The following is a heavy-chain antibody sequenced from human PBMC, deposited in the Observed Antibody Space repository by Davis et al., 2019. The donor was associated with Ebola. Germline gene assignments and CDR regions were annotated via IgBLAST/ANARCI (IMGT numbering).Heavy chain of an antibody. J-gene: IGHJ5*02. CDR2: IYYSGST. CDR1: GDSISSYY. Sequence: MPSETLSLTCAVSGDSISSYYWSWIRQPPGKGLEWIRYIYYSGSTNYNPSLKSRVTLSVDTSKNQFSLKLRSVTAADTAVYYCARVNYDFWSGYPTNWFDPWGQGTLVTVSS. V-gene: IGHV4-59*01. CDR3: ARVNYDFWSGYPTNWFDP. D-gene: IGHD3-3*01.